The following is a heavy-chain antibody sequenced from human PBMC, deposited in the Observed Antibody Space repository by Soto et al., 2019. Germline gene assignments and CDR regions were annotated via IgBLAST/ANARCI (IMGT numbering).Heavy chain of an antibody. J-gene: IGHJ4*02. D-gene: IGHD3-22*01. CDR1: GYTFTSYA. CDR3: ATPSSIYYYDSSGYYNY. Sequence: ASVKVSCKASGYTFTSYAMHWVRQAPGQRLEWMGWINAGNGNTKYSQKFQGRVTITRDTSASTAYMELSSLRSEDTAVYYCATPSSIYYYDSSGYYNYWGQGTLVTVSS. V-gene: IGHV1-3*01. CDR2: INAGNGNT.